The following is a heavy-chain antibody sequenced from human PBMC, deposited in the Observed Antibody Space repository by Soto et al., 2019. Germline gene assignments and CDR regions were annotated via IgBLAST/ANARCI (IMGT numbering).Heavy chain of an antibody. Sequence: EVKLLQSGGGVVPPGGSLRLSCATSGFTFNTYPMTWVRQAPGKGLEWVSSISSTAGKTSSYADSVKGRFAISRDFSDNTVYLQMDNLRVDDTDVYFCAKGVLSFHYGMEVWGQGTTVTVSS. J-gene: IGHJ6*02. D-gene: IGHD3-10*01. CDR3: AKGVLSFHYGMEV. V-gene: IGHV3-23*01. CDR2: ISSTAGKTS. CDR1: GFTFNTYP.